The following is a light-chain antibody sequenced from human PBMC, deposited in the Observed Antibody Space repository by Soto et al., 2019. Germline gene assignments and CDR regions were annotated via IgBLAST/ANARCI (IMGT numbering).Light chain of an antibody. Sequence: SQSVSVNLAWYQQKPGQAPSLLIYGVSTRATGIPARFSGSESGTEFTLTISSLQSEDFAVYYCQQYGSSLITFGQGTRLEIK. V-gene: IGKV3-15*01. CDR2: GVS. CDR3: QQYGSSLIT. J-gene: IGKJ5*01. CDR1: QSVSVN.